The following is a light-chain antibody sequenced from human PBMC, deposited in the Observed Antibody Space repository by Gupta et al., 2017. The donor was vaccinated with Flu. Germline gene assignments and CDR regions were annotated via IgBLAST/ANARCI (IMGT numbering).Light chain of an antibody. Sequence: DIQMTQSPSSLSASVGDRVTITCQASQDISDSLNWYQQKPGKAPKLLIYDASNLETGVPSRFSGSGSGTDFTFTISSLQPADIGTYYCQQYEYLAFTFGHGTRVDIK. CDR1: QDISDS. CDR3: QQYEYLAFT. V-gene: IGKV1-33*01. J-gene: IGKJ3*01. CDR2: DAS.